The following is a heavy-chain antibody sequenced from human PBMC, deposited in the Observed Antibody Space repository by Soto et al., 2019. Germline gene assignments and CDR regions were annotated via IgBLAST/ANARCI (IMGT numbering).Heavy chain of an antibody. Sequence: QVQLVQSGAEVKKPGSSVKVSCKASGGTFSSFAINWMRQAPGQGLQWMGGIMPILGTPNYAQWFQGRVTITADESTSTSYLELSSLSSEDTAVYYCARGNAMDVWGQGTTVTVSS. V-gene: IGHV1-69*01. CDR3: ARGNAMDV. CDR2: IMPILGTP. CDR1: GGTFSSFA. J-gene: IGHJ6*02. D-gene: IGHD2-8*01.